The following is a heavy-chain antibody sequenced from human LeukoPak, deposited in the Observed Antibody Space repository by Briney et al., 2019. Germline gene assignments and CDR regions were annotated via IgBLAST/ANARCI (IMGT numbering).Heavy chain of an antibody. CDR1: GGTISSYY. J-gene: IGHJ4*02. CDR2: IYYSGST. CDR3: ARVRWVSSD. Sequence: PWESLSLTCTVSGGTISSYYWSWIRQPPGKGLEWIGYIYYSGSTTYNASLKNRATTSVSTTTNKLPLKLSSVTAAGKAECYCARVRWVSSDWGQGTLVTVSS. D-gene: IGHD6-25*01. V-gene: IGHV4-59*01.